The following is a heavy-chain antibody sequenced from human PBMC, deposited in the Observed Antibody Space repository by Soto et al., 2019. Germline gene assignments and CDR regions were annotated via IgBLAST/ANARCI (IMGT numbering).Heavy chain of an antibody. V-gene: IGHV4-61*01. CDR3: ARDYRAANFWGDKDYGLDV. J-gene: IGHJ6*02. Sequence: SETLSLTCTVSGDFVNSGSDYWTWLRQPPGKGLEWIGYVHRSVNANYNPSLKSRVTIVLDTSKNRFSLRLESVTAADTAVYFCARDYRAANFWGDKDYGLDVWGQGTTVTVSS. D-gene: IGHD3-16*01. CDR2: VHRSVNA. CDR1: GDFVNSGSDY.